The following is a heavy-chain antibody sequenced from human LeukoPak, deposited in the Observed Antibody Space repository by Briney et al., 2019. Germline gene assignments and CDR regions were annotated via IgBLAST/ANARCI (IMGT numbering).Heavy chain of an antibody. CDR2: IWDDGSNK. Sequence: PGRSLRLSCAASGFTFSSYGMHWVRQAPGKGLEWVAVIWDDGSNKYYADSVKGRYTISRDNSKNTLYLQMNGLRAEDTAVYYCAKPPLYWGQGTLVTVSS. CDR1: GFTFSSYG. V-gene: IGHV3-33*06. CDR3: AKPPLY. J-gene: IGHJ4*02.